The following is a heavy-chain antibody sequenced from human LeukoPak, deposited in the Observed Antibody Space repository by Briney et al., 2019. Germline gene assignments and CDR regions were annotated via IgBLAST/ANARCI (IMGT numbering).Heavy chain of an antibody. CDR1: GFTFSSYA. CDR3: ARDGYCGYDLFDY. Sequence: GGSLRLSCSASGFTFSSYAMHWVRQAPGRGLEYVSGIKSNGGSTYYADSVKGRFTISRDNSKNTLYLQMRSLRAEDTAVYYCARDGYCGYDLFDYWGQGTLVTVSS. V-gene: IGHV3-64D*06. J-gene: IGHJ4*02. CDR2: IKSNGGST. D-gene: IGHD5-12*01.